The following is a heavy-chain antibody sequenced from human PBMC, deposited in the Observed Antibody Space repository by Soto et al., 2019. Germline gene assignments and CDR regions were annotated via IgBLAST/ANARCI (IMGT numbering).Heavy chain of an antibody. CDR1: GFTFSSYA. CDR3: AKDSKYYDSSGYYAAFDE. D-gene: IGHD3-22*01. V-gene: IGHV3-23*01. CDR2: ISGSGGST. Sequence: GGSLRLSCAASGFTFSSYAMSWVRQAPGKGLEWVSAISGSGGSTYYADSVKGRFTISRDNSKNTLYLQMNSLRAEDTAVYYCAKDSKYYDSSGYYAAFDEWGQGTLVTVS. J-gene: IGHJ4*02.